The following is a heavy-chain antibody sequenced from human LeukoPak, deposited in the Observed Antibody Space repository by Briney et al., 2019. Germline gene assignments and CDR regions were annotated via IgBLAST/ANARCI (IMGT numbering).Heavy chain of an antibody. CDR1: GDSINSLDL. V-gene: IGHV4-59*11. J-gene: IGHJ4*02. CDR3: ARDVSGSYYSDY. Sequence: SGTLSLTCTVSGDSINSLDLWSWVRQPPGKGLEWIGYIYYSGSTNYNPSLKSRVTISVDTSKNQFSLKLSSVTAADTAVYYCARDVSGSYYSDYWGQGTLVTVSS. D-gene: IGHD1-26*01. CDR2: IYYSGST.